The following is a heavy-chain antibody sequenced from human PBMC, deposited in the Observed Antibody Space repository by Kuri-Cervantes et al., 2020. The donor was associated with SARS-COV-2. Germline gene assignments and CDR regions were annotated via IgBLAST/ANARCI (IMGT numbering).Heavy chain of an antibody. Sequence: GSLRLSCTVSGGSISSYYWSWIRQPPGKGLEWIGSIYYSGSTYYNPSLKSRVTISVDTSKNQFSLKLSSVTAADTAVYYCARHGLRYYGSGSLTTFDYWGQGTLVTVSS. CDR3: ARHGLRYYGSGSLTTFDY. V-gene: IGHV4-59*05. D-gene: IGHD3-10*01. CDR2: IYYSGST. J-gene: IGHJ4*02. CDR1: GGSISSYY.